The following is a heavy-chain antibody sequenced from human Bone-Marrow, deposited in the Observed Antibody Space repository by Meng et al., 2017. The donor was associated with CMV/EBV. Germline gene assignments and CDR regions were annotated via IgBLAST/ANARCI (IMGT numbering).Heavy chain of an antibody. CDR2: IKSKTDGGTT. V-gene: IGHV3-15*01. D-gene: IGHD2-2*01. Sequence: GGPLRLSCAASGFTFSSYAMHWVRQAPGKGLEWVGRIKSKTDGGTTDYAAPVKGRFTISRDDSKNTLYLQMNSLKTEDTAVYYCTTDLVVPDAFDIWGQGTMVTVSS. CDR1: GFTFSSYA. J-gene: IGHJ3*02. CDR3: TTDLVVPDAFDI.